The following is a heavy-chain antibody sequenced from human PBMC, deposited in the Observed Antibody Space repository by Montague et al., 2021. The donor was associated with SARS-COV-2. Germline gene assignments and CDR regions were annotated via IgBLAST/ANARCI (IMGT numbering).Heavy chain of an antibody. CDR3: AKQLDTYCSGDSCYDGYFDY. V-gene: IGHV3-33*06. CDR1: GFTFSSYG. D-gene: IGHD2-15*01. Sequence: SLRLSCAASGFTFSSYGMHWVRQAPGKGLEWVAVIWYDGSNKYYADSVKGRFTISRDNSKNTLYLQMNSLRAGDTAVYYCAKQLDTYCSGDSCYDGYFDYWGQGTLDTVSS. CDR2: IWYDGSNK. J-gene: IGHJ4*02.